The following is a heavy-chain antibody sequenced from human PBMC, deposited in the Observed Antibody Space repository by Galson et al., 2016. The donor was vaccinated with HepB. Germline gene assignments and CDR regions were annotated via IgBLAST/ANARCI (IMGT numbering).Heavy chain of an antibody. V-gene: IGHV3-9*01. CDR3: VKDRRVTTGVFES. D-gene: IGHD4-23*01. J-gene: IGHJ4*02. Sequence: SLRLSCAASGFAFDEYALHWVRQGPGKGLEWVSGSSWDRETIDYVDSVRGRFRISRDNAEKSLFLQMNSLRQEDTGVYYCVKDRRVTTGVFESWGQGTLVVVSS. CDR1: GFAFDEYA. CDR2: SSWDRETI.